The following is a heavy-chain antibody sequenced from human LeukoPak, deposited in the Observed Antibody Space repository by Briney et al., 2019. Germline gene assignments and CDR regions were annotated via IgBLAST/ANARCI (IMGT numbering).Heavy chain of an antibody. J-gene: IGHJ5*02. V-gene: IGHV3-7*01. CDR3: ARDPRVFDP. CDR2: IKQDGSEK. CDR1: GFTSSSYW. Sequence: GGSLRLSCAASGFTSSSYWMSWVRQAPGKGLEWVANIKQDGSEKYYVDSVKGRFTISRDNAKNSLYLQMNSLRAEDTAVYYCARDPRVFDPWGQGTLVTVSS.